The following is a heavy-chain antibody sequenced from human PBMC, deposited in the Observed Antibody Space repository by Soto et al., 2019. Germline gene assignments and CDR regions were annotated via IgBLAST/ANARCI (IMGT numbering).Heavy chain of an antibody. Sequence: QVQLVQSGAEVKKPGASVKVSCKASGYTFTSYGISWVRQAPGQGLEWMGWISAYNGNTNYAQKLQGRVAMTTDTSTSTAYMELRSLRSDDTAVYYCARGGKYDFWSGHSSPFDYWGQGTLVTVSS. CDR3: ARGGKYDFWSGHSSPFDY. V-gene: IGHV1-18*01. CDR2: ISAYNGNT. CDR1: GYTFTSYG. J-gene: IGHJ4*02. D-gene: IGHD3-3*01.